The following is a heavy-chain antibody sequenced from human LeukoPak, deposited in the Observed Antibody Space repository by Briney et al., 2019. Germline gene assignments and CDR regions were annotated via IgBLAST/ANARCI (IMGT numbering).Heavy chain of an antibody. Sequence: GESLEISCKGSGYGLTSYWIGWVRQMPGKGLEWMGIIYPGDSDTRYSPSFQGQVTISADKSISTAYLQWSSLKASDTAMYYCASSPPDRLLPDYWGQGTLVTVSS. CDR1: GYGLTSYW. V-gene: IGHV5-51*01. J-gene: IGHJ4*02. CDR3: ASSPPDRLLPDY. D-gene: IGHD2-15*01. CDR2: IYPGDSDT.